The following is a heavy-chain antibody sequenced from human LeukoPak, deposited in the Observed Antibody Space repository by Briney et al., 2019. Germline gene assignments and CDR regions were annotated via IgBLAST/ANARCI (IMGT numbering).Heavy chain of an antibody. CDR3: ARDLKGYCVGSSCYKRGYYNYGIDV. V-gene: IGHV1-18*01. Sequence: VASVKVSCKASGYTFPSHGISWVRQAPGQGLEWMGWINSYNGNTNYAQNVQGRVTMTIDTSTSIAYMELRSLRSDDTAVYYCARDLKGYCVGSSCYKRGYYNYGIDVWGQGTTVTVSS. J-gene: IGHJ6*02. D-gene: IGHD2-2*02. CDR2: INSYNGNT. CDR1: GYTFPSHG.